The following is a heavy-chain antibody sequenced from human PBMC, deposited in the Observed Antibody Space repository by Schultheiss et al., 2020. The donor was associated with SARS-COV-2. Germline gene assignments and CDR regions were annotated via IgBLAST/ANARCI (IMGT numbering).Heavy chain of an antibody. Sequence: GGSLRLSCKGSGYSFSNSWIGWVRQMPGKGLESMGIFYPGDSDARYSPSFQGQVTISADKSISTAYLQWSSLKASDTAMYYCARQGYSSGWYINWGQGTLVTVSS. V-gene: IGHV5-51*01. CDR1: GYSFSNSW. D-gene: IGHD6-19*01. CDR2: FYPGDSDA. CDR3: ARQGYSSGWYIN. J-gene: IGHJ4*02.